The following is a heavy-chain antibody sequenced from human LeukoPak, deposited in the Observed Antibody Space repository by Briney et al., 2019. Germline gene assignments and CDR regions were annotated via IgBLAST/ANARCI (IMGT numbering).Heavy chain of an antibody. CDR1: GFTFSSYW. V-gene: IGHV3-74*01. CDR3: ARDLTIFGVVTWDYYYGMDV. J-gene: IGHJ6*02. Sequence: GSLRLSCAASGFTFSSYWMHWVRQAPGKGLVWVSRINSDGSSTSYADSVKGRFTISRDNAKNTLYLQMNSLRAEDTAVYYCARDLTIFGVVTWDYYYGMDVWGQGTTVTVSS. CDR2: INSDGSST. D-gene: IGHD3-3*01.